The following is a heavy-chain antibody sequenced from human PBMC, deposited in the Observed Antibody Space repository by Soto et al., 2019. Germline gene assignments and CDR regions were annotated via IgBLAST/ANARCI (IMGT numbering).Heavy chain of an antibody. J-gene: IGHJ6*02. CDR1: GYTFTSYG. V-gene: IGHV1-18*01. CDR3: ARGPRELLYYYYGMDV. CDR2: ISAYNGNT. D-gene: IGHD3-10*01. Sequence: ASVKVSCKASGYTFTSYGISWVRQAPGQGLEWMGWISAYNGNTNYAQKLQGRVTMTTDTSTSTAYMELRSLRSDDTAVYYCARGPRELLYYYYGMDVWGQGTTVTVS.